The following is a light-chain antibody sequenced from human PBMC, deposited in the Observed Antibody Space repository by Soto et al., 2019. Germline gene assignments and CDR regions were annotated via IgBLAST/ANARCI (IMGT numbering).Light chain of an antibody. V-gene: IGLV2-14*03. CDR1: SSDIGAYNF. Sequence: QSALTQPASVSGSPGQSITISCTGTSSDIGAYNFVSWYKQHPGKAPKLMLYDVNIRPSGVSNRFSGSKSGNKASLTISGLQAEDEADYYCTSWTTSTTMIFGGGTKVTVL. J-gene: IGLJ2*01. CDR3: TSWTTSTTMI. CDR2: DVN.